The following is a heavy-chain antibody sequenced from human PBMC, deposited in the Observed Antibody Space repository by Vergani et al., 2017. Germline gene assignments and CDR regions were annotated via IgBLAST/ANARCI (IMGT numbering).Heavy chain of an antibody. CDR1: GGSISSGGYY. CDR3: ARVHYVWGNYRVNWFDP. V-gene: IGHV4-31*03. CDR2: IYDSGST. J-gene: IGHJ5*02. Sequence: QVQLQESGPGLVKPSQTLSLTCTVSGGSISSGGYYWSWIRHPPGKGLDWIGYIYDSGSTYSNPSLHSRVTISVDTSKNQFSLTLSSVTAADTAVYYCARVHYVWGNYRVNWFDPWGPGTLVTVSS. D-gene: IGHD3-16*02.